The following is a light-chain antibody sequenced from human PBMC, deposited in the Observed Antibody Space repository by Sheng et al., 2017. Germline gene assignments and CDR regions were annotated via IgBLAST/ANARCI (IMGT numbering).Light chain of an antibody. J-gene: IGLJ3*02. CDR1: SSNIGAQYD. Sequence: QSVLTQPPSVSGAPGQRVTISCTGSSSNIGAQYDVHWYQQFPGTAPKLLIYAYTDRPSGVPDRFSGSKSGTSASLAITGLQAEDEADYYCTSYTSSSTLVFGGGTKLTVL. CDR3: TSYTSSSTLV. V-gene: IGLV1-40*01. CDR2: AYT.